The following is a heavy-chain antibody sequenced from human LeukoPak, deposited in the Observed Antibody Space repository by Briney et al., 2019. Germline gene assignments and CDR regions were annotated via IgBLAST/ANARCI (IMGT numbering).Heavy chain of an antibody. Sequence: SQTLSLTCTVSGGSISTYFWSWIRQPPGKGLKWIGYIYYSVSTNYNPSLKSRVTISVDTSKNQFSLKLSSVTAADTAVYYCARVSADYYYGMDVWGQGTTVTVSS. D-gene: IGHD2-2*01. CDR1: GGSISTYF. CDR3: ARVSADYYYGMDV. CDR2: IYYSVST. J-gene: IGHJ6*02. V-gene: IGHV4-59*08.